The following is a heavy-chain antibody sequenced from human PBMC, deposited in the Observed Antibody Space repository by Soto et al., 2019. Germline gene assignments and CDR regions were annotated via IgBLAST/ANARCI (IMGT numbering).Heavy chain of an antibody. CDR3: ARHYGSSWYAHY. D-gene: IGHD6-13*01. CDR2: VDPSDSYT. V-gene: IGHV5-10-1*01. CDR1: GYTFTIYL. Sequence: GESLNLSCPVSGYTFTIYLISWVRQMPGKGLEWMGRVDPSDSYTNFSPSFRGHVTISVDKSISTAYLQWSSLQASDTAMYYCARHYGSSWYAHYWGQGTPVNVS. J-gene: IGHJ4*02.